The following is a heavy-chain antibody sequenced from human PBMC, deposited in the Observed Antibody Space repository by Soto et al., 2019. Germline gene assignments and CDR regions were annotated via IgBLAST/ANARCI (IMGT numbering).Heavy chain of an antibody. Sequence: QVQLQESGPGLVKPSQTLSLTCTVSGGSISSGGYYWYWIRQHPGKGLEWIGYIYYSGTTYYNPSLKSRVTTSVDTSKHQSSLKLSSVTAADTAVYYCAASCVACGGFNYYGMDVWGQGTTVTVSS. J-gene: IGHJ6*02. CDR2: IYYSGTT. D-gene: IGHD2-21*01. CDR1: GGSISSGGYY. CDR3: AASCVACGGFNYYGMDV. V-gene: IGHV4-31*03.